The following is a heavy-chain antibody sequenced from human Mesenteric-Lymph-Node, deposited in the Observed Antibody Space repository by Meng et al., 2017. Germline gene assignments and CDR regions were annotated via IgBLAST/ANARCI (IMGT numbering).Heavy chain of an antibody. CDR3: ARDRGVLWFGELSDY. Sequence: GESLKISCAASGFTVSSNYMSWVRQAPGKGLEWVSVIYSGGSTYYADSVKGRFTISRDNAKNSLYLQMNSLRAEDTAVYYCARDRGVLWFGELSDYWGQGTLVTVSS. D-gene: IGHD3-10*01. CDR1: GFTVSSNY. J-gene: IGHJ4*02. CDR2: IYSGGST. V-gene: IGHV3-66*01.